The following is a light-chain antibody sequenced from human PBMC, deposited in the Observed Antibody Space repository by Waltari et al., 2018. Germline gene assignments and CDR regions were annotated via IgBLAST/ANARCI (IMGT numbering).Light chain of an antibody. Sequence: QPALTQPASVSGSPGQSITISCTGTSSDVGNNNHFCWYQQHPDNVPKLIIYEVSKRPSGVSDRFSGSKSGNTASLTISGLQAEDEADYYCLSYAATVSFGFGGGTKLTVL. V-gene: IGLV2-23*02. CDR1: SSDVGNNNH. J-gene: IGLJ2*01. CDR3: LSYAATVSFG. CDR2: EVS.